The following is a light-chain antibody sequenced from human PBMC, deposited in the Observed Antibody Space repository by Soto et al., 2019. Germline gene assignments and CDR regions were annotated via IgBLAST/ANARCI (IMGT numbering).Light chain of an antibody. CDR1: QSVSSSY. Sequence: EIVLTQSPGTLSLSPGERATLSCRASQSVSSSYLAWYQQKPGQAPRLLIYGASIRSTGIPDRFSGSGSGTDFTLTISRLEPEDVAVYYCQQYGSSPMYTFGQGTKLQI. CDR2: GAS. CDR3: QQYGSSPMYT. V-gene: IGKV3-20*01. J-gene: IGKJ2*01.